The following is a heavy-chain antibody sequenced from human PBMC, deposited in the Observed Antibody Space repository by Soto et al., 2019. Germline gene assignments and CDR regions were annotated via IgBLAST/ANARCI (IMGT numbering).Heavy chain of an antibody. V-gene: IGHV3-23*01. D-gene: IGHD3-22*01. CDR1: GFTFSSYA. CDR2: ISGSGGST. Sequence: EVQLLESGGGLVQPGGSLRLSCAASGFTFSSYAMSWVRQAPGKGLEWVSGISGSGGSTYYADSVKGRFTISRDNSKNTLYLQMNSLRAEDTAVYYCAKKGYYYDSSGPTYYFDYWGQGTLVTVSS. J-gene: IGHJ4*02. CDR3: AKKGYYYDSSGPTYYFDY.